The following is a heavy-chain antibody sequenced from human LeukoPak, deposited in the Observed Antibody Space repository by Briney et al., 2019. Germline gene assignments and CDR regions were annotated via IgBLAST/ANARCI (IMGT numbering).Heavy chain of an antibody. V-gene: IGHV3-30*18. CDR3: AKDRNYY. J-gene: IGHJ4*02. D-gene: IGHD2/OR15-2a*01. CDR2: ISYDGSNK. Sequence: GGSLRLSCAASGFTFSSYGMHWVRQAPGKGLEWVAVISYDGSNKYYADSVKGRFTISRDNSKNTLYLQMNSLRAEDTAVYYCAKDRNYYWGQGTLVTVSS. CDR1: GFTFSSYG.